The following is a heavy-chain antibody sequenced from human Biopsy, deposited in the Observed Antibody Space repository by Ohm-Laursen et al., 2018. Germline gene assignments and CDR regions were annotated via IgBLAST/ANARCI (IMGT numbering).Heavy chain of an antibody. CDR1: GGTFINYA. CDR3: ARGPHSGSHSCFDY. CDR2: IIPMFGTA. Sequence: VKISCKASGGTFINYAISWVRQAPGQGLEWLGGIIPMFGTANYAQMFQGRVTISADESTSTSYMELSSLTTEDTAIYYCARGPHSGSHSCFDYWGRGTLVTVSS. V-gene: IGHV1-69*13. J-gene: IGHJ4*02. D-gene: IGHD1-26*01.